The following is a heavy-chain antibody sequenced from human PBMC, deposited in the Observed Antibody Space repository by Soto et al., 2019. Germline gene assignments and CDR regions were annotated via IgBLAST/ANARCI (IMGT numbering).Heavy chain of an antibody. D-gene: IGHD4-17*01. Sequence: ASVKVSCKASGGTFSSHSINWVRQAPGQGLEWMGGIITLFGTANYAQNFQGRVTITADQSTSTAYMELNSLRSDDTAVYYCAREVGYGDFSAALLDWGQGTLVTVSS. CDR2: IITLFGTA. CDR3: AREVGYGDFSAALLD. J-gene: IGHJ4*02. CDR1: GGTFSSHS. V-gene: IGHV1-69*13.